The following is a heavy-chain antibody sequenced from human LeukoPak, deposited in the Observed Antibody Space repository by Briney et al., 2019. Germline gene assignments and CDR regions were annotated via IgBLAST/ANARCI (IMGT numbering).Heavy chain of an antibody. D-gene: IGHD2-2*01. V-gene: IGHV1-18*01. CDR1: GYTFSRYG. J-gene: IGHJ4*02. CDR2: ISGYNGKT. CDR3: ARGGCSSTFCQGRFDY. Sequence: RASVKVSCKASGYTFSRYGITWVRQAPGQGLEWMGWISGYNGKTDYAQQFQDRVTLTTDTSTTTAHLELSNLRSDDTAIYYCARGGCSSTFCQGRFDYWGQGTLVTVSS.